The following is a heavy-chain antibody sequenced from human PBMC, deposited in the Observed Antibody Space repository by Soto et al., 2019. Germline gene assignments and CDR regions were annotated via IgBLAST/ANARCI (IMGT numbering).Heavy chain of an antibody. D-gene: IGHD6-25*01. Sequence: SQTLSLTCAISGDSVSSNSAAWNWIRQSPSRGLEWLGRTYYRSKWYNDYAVSVKSRITINPDTSKNQFSLQLNSVTPEDTAVFYCARGIGVAAAFPYGMDAWGQGTTDTVSS. V-gene: IGHV6-1*01. CDR1: GDSVSSNSAA. CDR3: ARGIGVAAAFPYGMDA. J-gene: IGHJ6*02. CDR2: TYYRSKWYN.